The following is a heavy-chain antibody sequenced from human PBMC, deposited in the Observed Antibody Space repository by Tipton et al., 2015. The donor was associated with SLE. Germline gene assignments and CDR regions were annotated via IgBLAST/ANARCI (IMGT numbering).Heavy chain of an antibody. CDR1: GGSISSSSYY. CDR2: IYYGGST. J-gene: IGHJ1*01. V-gene: IGHV4-39*02. CDR3: AGDLIGYFQH. D-gene: IGHD2/OR15-2a*01. Sequence: TLSLTCTVSGGSISSSSYYWGWIRQPPGKGLEWIGNIYYGGSTDYNPSLKSRVTISVDTSKNQFSLKLNSVTAADTAVYYCAGDLIGYFQHWGQGTLVTVSS.